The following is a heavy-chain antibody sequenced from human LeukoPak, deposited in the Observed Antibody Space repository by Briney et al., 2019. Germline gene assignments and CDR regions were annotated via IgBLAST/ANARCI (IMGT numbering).Heavy chain of an antibody. Sequence: ASVKVSFKVSGYTLTELSMHWVRQAPGKGLEWMGGFDPEDGETIYAQKFQGRVTMTEDTSTDTAYMELSSLRSEDTAVYYCATNHYDILTGYYNVHHFDYWGQGTLVTVSS. CDR3: ATNHYDILTGYYNVHHFDY. D-gene: IGHD3-9*01. V-gene: IGHV1-24*01. CDR1: GYTLTELS. J-gene: IGHJ4*02. CDR2: FDPEDGET.